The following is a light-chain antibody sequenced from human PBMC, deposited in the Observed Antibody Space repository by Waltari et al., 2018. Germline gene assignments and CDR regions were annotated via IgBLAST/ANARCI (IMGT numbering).Light chain of an antibody. CDR3: CSYAGDSTWV. Sequence: QSALTQPASVSGSPGQSITISCTGTSGDIGDFDFVSWYQQYPGTAPESIIYEVTKRPSGVSNRFSGSKSGNTASLTISGLQAEDEAHYYCCSYAGDSTWVFGGGTKLTVL. J-gene: IGLJ3*02. V-gene: IGLV2-23*02. CDR1: SGDIGDFDF. CDR2: EVT.